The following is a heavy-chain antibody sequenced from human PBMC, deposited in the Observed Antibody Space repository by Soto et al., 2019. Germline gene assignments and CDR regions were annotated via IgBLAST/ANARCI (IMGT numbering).Heavy chain of an antibody. CDR2: INHSGST. J-gene: IGHJ6*02. D-gene: IGHD3-3*01. V-gene: IGHV4-30-4*01. Sequence: SETLSLTCIVSGGSISSGDYYWSWIRQPPGKGLEWIGYINHSGSTNYNPSLKSRVTISVDTSKNQFSLKLSSVTAADTAVYYCARFTIFGVVIKTYGMDVWGQGTTVTVSS. CDR1: GGSISSGDYY. CDR3: ARFTIFGVVIKTYGMDV.